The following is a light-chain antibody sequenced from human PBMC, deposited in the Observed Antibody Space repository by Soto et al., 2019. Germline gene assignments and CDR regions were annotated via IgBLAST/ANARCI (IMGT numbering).Light chain of an antibody. V-gene: IGKV2-30*01. CDR3: MQATHWPWT. CDR2: KVS. CDR1: QSLVSSNGNTF. Sequence: DVVMTQSPLSLPVTLGQPASISCRFSQSLVSSNGNTFLIWFQQRPGQSPRRLIYKVSNRDSAVTDRFPDSGAGTDFTLEISRVEAEDVGVYYCMQATHWPWTFGQGTKVEIK. J-gene: IGKJ1*01.